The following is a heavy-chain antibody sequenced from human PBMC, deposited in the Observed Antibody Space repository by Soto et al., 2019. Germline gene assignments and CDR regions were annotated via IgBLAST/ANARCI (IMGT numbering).Heavy chain of an antibody. V-gene: IGHV3-23*01. CDR1: GFTFTNFA. CDR2: ISGAGVSK. Sequence: EVQLLESGGGLVQAGESLRLSCTTSGFTFTNFAMTWVRQAPGKGLEWVSSISGAGVSKYYADSVKGRVSISRDNSKHILHLQVNNLRVEDTATYYCAKLLRGYSGYVDSWGQGTLVTVSS. CDR3: AKLLRGYSGYVDS. D-gene: IGHD5-12*01. J-gene: IGHJ5*01.